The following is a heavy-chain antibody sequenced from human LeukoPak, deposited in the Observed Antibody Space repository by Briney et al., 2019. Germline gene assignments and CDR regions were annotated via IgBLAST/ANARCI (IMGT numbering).Heavy chain of an antibody. J-gene: IGHJ4*02. V-gene: IGHV1-18*04. CDR3: ARALLGRYCSGGSCYSFGY. D-gene: IGHD2-15*01. CDR2: ISAYNGNT. Sequence: ASVKVSCKASGYTFTSYGISWVRQAPGQGLEWMGWISAYNGNTNYAQKLQGRVTMTADTSTSTAYMELRSLRSDDTAVYYCARALLGRYCSGGSCYSFGYWGQGTLVTVSS. CDR1: GYTFTSYG.